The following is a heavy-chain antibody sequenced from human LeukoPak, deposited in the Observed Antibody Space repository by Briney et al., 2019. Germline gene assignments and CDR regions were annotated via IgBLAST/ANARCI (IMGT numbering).Heavy chain of an antibody. D-gene: IGHD5-18*01. J-gene: IGHJ6*03. CDR2: IYHSGST. CDR3: ARGRTCIQPSMDV. Sequence: TLSLTCAVSGGSISSSNWWSWVRPPPGKGLEWIGEIYHSGSTNYNPSLKSRVTISVDKSKNQFSLKLSSVAAADTAVYYCARGRTCIQPSMDVWGKGTTVTVSS. V-gene: IGHV4-4*02. CDR1: GGSISSSNW.